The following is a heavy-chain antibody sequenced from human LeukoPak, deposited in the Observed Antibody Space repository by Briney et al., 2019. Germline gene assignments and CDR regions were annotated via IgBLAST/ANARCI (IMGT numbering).Heavy chain of an antibody. D-gene: IGHD1-1*01. CDR2: ISASGGST. CDR1: GFTFSSYA. V-gene: IGHV3-23*01. CDR3: TTTYILRDDY. Sequence: GGSLRLSCAASGFTFSSYAMSWVRQAPGKGLEWVSSISASGGSTYYADSVKGRFTISRDDSKTTIYLHMNSLKTEDTAVYYCTTTYILRDDYWGQGTLVTVSS. J-gene: IGHJ4*02.